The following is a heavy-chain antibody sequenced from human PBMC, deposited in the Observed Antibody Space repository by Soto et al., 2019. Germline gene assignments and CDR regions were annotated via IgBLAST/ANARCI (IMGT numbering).Heavy chain of an antibody. CDR3: AKGGAIVAAGTRVYLYNAMDV. Sequence: QVQLVQSGTEVKRPGDSWRVSGKAFGYTLTGYYVTWTLQALGEGLEWMGWINPNCGPTYLAQRFQGRVTMNSDTSIGTAYMGLRGLTSDDTAEYYCAKGGAIVAAGTRVYLYNAMDVWGQGTTVTVSS. V-gene: IGHV1-2*02. J-gene: IGHJ6*02. D-gene: IGHD1-26*01. CDR1: GYTLTGYY. CDR2: INPNCGPT.